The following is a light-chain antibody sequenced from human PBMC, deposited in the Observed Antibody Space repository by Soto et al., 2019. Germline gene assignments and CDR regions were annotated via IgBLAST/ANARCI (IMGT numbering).Light chain of an antibody. CDR2: DVT. Sequence: QSALTQPRSVSGSPGQSVTISCTGTSSDVGGYDYVSWYQQHPDKAPKLIIFDVTKRPSGVPDHFSGSKSGNTASLTISGLQAEDEADYYCCSYAGTYTLIFGGGTKLTVL. J-gene: IGLJ2*01. CDR3: CSYAGTYTLI. V-gene: IGLV2-11*01. CDR1: SSDVGGYDY.